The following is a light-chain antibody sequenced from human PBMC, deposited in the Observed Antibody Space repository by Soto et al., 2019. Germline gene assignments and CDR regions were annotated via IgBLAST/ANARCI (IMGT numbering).Light chain of an antibody. J-gene: IGLJ1*01. CDR3: SSYRSSNDV. V-gene: IGLV2-14*01. CDR2: DVS. CDR1: SSDVGGYNY. Sequence: QSALTQPASVSGSPGQSITISCTGTSSDVGGYNYVSWYQQHPGKAPKVMIYDVSNRPSGVSNRFSGSKSGNTASLTISGLQAEDEADYFCSSYRSSNDVFGTGTKLTVL.